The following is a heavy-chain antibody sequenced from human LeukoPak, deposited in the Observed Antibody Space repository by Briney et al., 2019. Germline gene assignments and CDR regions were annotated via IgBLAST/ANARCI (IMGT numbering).Heavy chain of an antibody. CDR2: INPSGRT. J-gene: IGHJ6*03. D-gene: IGHD2/OR15-2a*01. CDR1: GGSFSGYQ. CDR3: ARALTFPDFYYYMDV. Sequence: SETLSLSCAVYGGSFSGYQWTWVRQSPGMGLEWIGEINPSGRTNYNPSLKSRVIISVDTSKNQFSLRLSSGTAADTAIYYCARALTFPDFYYYMDVWGEGATVTVSS. V-gene: IGHV4-34*01.